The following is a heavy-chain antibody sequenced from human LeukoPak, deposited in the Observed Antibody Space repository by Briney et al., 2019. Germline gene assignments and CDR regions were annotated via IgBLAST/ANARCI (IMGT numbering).Heavy chain of an antibody. D-gene: IGHD3-10*01. CDR2: IYSGGST. V-gene: IGHV3-53*01. J-gene: IGHJ5*02. CDR1: GFTVSSNY. CDR3: ARHSGPGSYNWFDP. Sequence: PGGSLRLSCAASGFTVSSNYMSWVRRAPGKGLEWVSVIYSGGSTYYADSVKGRFTISRDTSKNTLYLQMNSLRAEDTAVHYCARHSGPGSYNWFDPWGQGTLVTVSS.